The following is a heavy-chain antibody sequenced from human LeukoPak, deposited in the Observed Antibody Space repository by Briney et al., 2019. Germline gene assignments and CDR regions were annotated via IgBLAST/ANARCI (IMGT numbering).Heavy chain of an antibody. V-gene: IGHV1-2*02. CDR2: INPNSGGT. J-gene: IGHJ5*02. D-gene: IGHD3-9*01. Sequence: ASVKVSCKASGYTFTGYYMHWVRQAPGQGLEWMGWINPNSGGTNYAQKFQGRATMTRDTSISTAYMELSRLRSDDTAVYYCARDYRPPGFDWLFRAGAENWFDPWGQGTLVTVSS. CDR1: GYTFTGYY. CDR3: ARDYRPPGFDWLFRAGAENWFDP.